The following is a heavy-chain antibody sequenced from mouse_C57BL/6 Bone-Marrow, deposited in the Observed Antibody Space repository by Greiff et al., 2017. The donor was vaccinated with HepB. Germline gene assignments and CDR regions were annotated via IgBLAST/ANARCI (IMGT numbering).Heavy chain of an antibody. CDR3: ASLNYYGSSSWFSY. Sequence: VKLQESGPGLVAPSQSLSITCTVSGFSLTSYGVDWVRQSPGKGLEWLGVIWGVGSTNYNSALKSRLSISKDNSKSQVFLKMNILQTDDTAIYFCASLNYYGSSSWFSYWGQGTLVTVSA. D-gene: IGHD1-1*01. V-gene: IGHV2-6*01. J-gene: IGHJ3*01. CDR2: IWGVGST. CDR1: GFSLTSYG.